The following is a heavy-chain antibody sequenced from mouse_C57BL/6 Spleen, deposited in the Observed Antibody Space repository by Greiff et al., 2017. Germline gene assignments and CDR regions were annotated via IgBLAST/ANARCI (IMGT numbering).Heavy chain of an antibody. CDR1: GYSITSGYY. Sequence: EVQLQQSGPGLVKPSQSLSLTCSVTGYSITSGYYWNWIRQFPGNKLEWMGYISYDGSNNYNPSLKNRISITRDTSKNQFFLKLNSVTTEDTATYYCASPLIYDGYFDYWGQGTTLTVSS. CDR3: ASPLIYDGYFDY. D-gene: IGHD2-3*01. V-gene: IGHV3-6*01. J-gene: IGHJ2*01. CDR2: ISYDGSN.